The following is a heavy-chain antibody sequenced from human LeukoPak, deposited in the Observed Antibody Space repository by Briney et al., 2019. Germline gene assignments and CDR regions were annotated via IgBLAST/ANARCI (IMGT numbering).Heavy chain of an antibody. D-gene: IGHD2-21*02. V-gene: IGHV1-18*01. CDR3: ARVGIETCCGVDCYPHDVFDI. CDR1: GYTFTSYG. CDR2: ISAYNGNT. J-gene: IGHJ3*02. Sequence: GAAVKVSCKASGYTFTSYGISWVRQAPGQGLEWMGWISAYNGNTNYAQKLQGRVTMTTDTSTSTAYMELSSLRSEDTAVYYCARVGIETCCGVDCYPHDVFDICGEGTMVTVSS.